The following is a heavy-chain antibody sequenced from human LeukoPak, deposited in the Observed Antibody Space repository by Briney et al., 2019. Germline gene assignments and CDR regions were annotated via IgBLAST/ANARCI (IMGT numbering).Heavy chain of an antibody. V-gene: IGHV3-74*01. CDR2: INTDGSTT. Sequence: GGSLRLSCAASGFTFSNQWMHWVRQVPGKGLEWVSGINTDGSTTIYADSVKGRFAVSRDNAKNSLYLQMNSLRDEDTAVYYCERGGGRTGYNAGHWGQGTLVTVSS. J-gene: IGHJ4*02. D-gene: IGHD5-24*01. CDR3: ERGGGRTGYNAGH. CDR1: GFTFSNQW.